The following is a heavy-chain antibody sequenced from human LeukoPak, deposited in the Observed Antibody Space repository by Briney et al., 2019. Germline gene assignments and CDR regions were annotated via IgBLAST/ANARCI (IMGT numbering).Heavy chain of an antibody. CDR2: IYPRDSQI. V-gene: IGHV5-51*01. CDR1: GYNFTTYW. Sequence: GESLKISCKASGYNFTTYWIGWVRQMPGKGLEYMGIIYPRDSQIRYSPSFQGQVTTSADKSISTAYLQWTSLKASDTAIYYCARHTKRPQAGWFDPWGQGTLVTVS. D-gene: IGHD6-25*01. CDR3: ARHTKRPQAGWFDP. J-gene: IGHJ5*02.